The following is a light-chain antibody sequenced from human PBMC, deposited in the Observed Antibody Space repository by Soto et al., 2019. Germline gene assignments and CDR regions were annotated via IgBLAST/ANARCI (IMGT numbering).Light chain of an antibody. CDR3: QQYNRWPLA. J-gene: IGKJ4*01. CDR1: QSVEDD. V-gene: IGKV3-15*01. CDR2: GAT. Sequence: ERVMTQSPATLPVSPGGRATLSCRASQSVEDDVAWYQQRPGQAPRLLISGATERATDVPARFSGSGSGTDFTLTINSLQSDDIGVYYCQQYNRWPLAFGGGTKV.